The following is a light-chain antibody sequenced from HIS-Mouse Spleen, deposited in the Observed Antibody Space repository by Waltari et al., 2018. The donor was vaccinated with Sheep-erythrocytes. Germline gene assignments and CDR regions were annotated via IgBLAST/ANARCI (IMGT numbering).Light chain of an antibody. CDR1: SSDCGCYNY. CDR2: DVS. Sequence: QSALTQPRSVSGSPGQSVTISCTGTSSDCGCYNYVSWYQQHPGKAPKLMIYDVSKRPSGVPDRFSGSKSGNTASLTISGLQAEDEADYYCCSYAGSYNHVFATGTKVTVL. CDR3: CSYAGSYNHV. J-gene: IGLJ1*01. V-gene: IGLV2-11*01.